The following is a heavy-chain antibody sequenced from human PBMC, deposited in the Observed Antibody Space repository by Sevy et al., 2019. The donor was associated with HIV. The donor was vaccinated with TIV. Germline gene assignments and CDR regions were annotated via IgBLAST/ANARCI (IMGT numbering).Heavy chain of an antibody. CDR2: IWNDGSTK. V-gene: IGHV3-30*02. CDR3: VKGPHPAVTTSYALDV. CDR1: GFTFKSYG. Sequence: GGSLRLSCAASGFTFKSYGMHWVRQAPGTGLEWVTFIWNDGSTKYYADSVRGRVTASRDNSKNTLYLHMNSLRPEDTAVYYGVKGPHPAVTTSYALDVWGQGTTVTVSS. D-gene: IGHD4-17*01. J-gene: IGHJ6*02.